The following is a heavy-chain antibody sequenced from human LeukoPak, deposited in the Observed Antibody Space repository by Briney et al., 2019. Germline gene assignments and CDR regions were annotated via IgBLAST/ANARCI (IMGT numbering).Heavy chain of an antibody. CDR1: GASITSYY. J-gene: IGHJ4*02. CDR3: TRDRYDILTDFSSFDY. CDR2: FFTGGIT. Sequence: SETLSLTCTVSGASITSYYWSWIRQPAGKGLEWIGRFFTGGITHFNPSLKSRVTMSEDRSKNQFSLNLSSVTAADTAVYYCTRDRYDILTDFSSFDYWGQGIVVTVSS. V-gene: IGHV4-4*07. D-gene: IGHD3-9*01.